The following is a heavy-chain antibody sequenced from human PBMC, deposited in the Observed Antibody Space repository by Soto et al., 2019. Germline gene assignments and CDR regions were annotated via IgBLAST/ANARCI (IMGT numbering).Heavy chain of an antibody. J-gene: IGHJ4*02. Sequence: QVQLQESGPGLVKPSQTLSLTCTVSGGSISSGDYYWSWIRQPPEKGLEWIGYIYYSGSTYYNPSLKSRVPISVDTSKNHFSLKLSSVTDENAGVYYCAGLTPGYSSGGFIDYGGQGTLVTVSS. CDR1: GGSISSGDYY. D-gene: IGHD6-19*01. CDR3: AGLTPGYSSGGFIDY. V-gene: IGHV4-30-4*01. CDR2: IYYSGST.